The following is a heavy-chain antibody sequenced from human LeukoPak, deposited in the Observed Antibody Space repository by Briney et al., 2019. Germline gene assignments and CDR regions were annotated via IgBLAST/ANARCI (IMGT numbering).Heavy chain of an antibody. D-gene: IGHD3-22*01. V-gene: IGHV4-61*02. CDR1: GGSISSGSYY. CDR2: IYTSGST. CDR3: ATYYYDSSGYYYFFDY. J-gene: IGHJ4*02. Sequence: SETLSLTCTVSGGSISSGSYYWSWIRQPAGKGLEWIGRIYTSGSTNYNPSLKSRVTISLDTSKNQFSLKLSSVTAADTAVYYCATYYYDSSGYYYFFDYWGQGTLVTVSS.